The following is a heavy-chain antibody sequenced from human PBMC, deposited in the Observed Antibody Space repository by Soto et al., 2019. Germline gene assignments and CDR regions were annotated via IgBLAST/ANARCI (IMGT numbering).Heavy chain of an antibody. CDR2: ISSGSSPI. CDR3: ASLTIFGAVIEGMDV. V-gene: IGHV3-48*02. CDR1: GFTFSSYN. J-gene: IGHJ6*02. Sequence: EVQLVESGGGLVQPGGSLRLSCAASGFTFSSYNMNWVRQAPGKGLEWLSYISSGSSPIYYADSVKGRFTISRDNAKNSLYLQRSSLRDEDTAVYYCASLTIFGAVIEGMDVWGQGTTVTVSS. D-gene: IGHD3-3*01.